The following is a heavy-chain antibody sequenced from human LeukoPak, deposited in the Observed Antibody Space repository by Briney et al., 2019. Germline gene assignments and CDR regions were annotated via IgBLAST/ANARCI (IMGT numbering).Heavy chain of an antibody. Sequence: SETLSLTCTVAGGSISNYYWSWIRQPPGKGLEWIGYIYYSGSTYYNPSLKSRVTISVDTSKNQFSLKLSSVTAADTAVYYCGRWSYCSGANCSRDYWGQGTLVTVSS. CDR3: GRWSYCSGANCSRDY. CDR1: GGSISNYY. J-gene: IGHJ4*02. D-gene: IGHD2-2*01. V-gene: IGHV4-59*01. CDR2: IYYSGST.